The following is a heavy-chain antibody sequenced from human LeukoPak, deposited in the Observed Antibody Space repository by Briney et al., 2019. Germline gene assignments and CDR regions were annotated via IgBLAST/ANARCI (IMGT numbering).Heavy chain of an antibody. CDR2: TYYRSKWYD. V-gene: IGHV6-1*01. D-gene: IGHD6-19*01. J-gene: IGHJ4*02. CDR1: GDSVSSNSAA. CDR3: ARALIAVGAHYFDY. Sequence: SQTLSLTCAISGDSVSSNSAAWNWIRQSPSRGLEWLGRTYYRSKWYDDYAVSVNSRMTINTDTSKNQFSLRLNSVTPEDTAVYYCARALIAVGAHYFDYWGQGNLVTVSS.